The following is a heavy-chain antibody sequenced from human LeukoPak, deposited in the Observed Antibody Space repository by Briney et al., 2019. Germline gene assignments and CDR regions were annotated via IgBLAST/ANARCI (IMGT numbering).Heavy chain of an antibody. V-gene: IGHV3-30*03. Sequence: PGGSLRLSCAASGFTFSNYYMYWVRQAPGKGLEWVAVISYDGSNEYYADSVKGRFIISRDNSKNTLYLQMNSLRAEDTALYYCARAVTVGPQNCFDPWGQGTLVTVSS. J-gene: IGHJ5*02. D-gene: IGHD1-26*01. CDR3: ARAVTVGPQNCFDP. CDR2: ISYDGSNE. CDR1: GFTFSNYY.